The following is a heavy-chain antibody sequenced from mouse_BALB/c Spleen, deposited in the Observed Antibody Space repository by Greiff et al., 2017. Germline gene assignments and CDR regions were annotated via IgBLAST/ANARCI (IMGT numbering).Heavy chain of an antibody. D-gene: IGHD1-1*01. V-gene: IGHV1S137*01. CDR2: ISTYYGDA. CDR1: GYTFTDYA. CDR3: AGGYGRSYWYFDV. J-gene: IGHJ1*01. Sequence: VKLQESGAELVRPGVSVKISCKGSGYTFTDYAMHWVKQSHAKSLEWIGVISTYYGDASYNQKFKGKATMTVDKSSSTAYMELARLTSEDSAIYYCAGGYGRSYWYFDVWGAGTTVTVSS.